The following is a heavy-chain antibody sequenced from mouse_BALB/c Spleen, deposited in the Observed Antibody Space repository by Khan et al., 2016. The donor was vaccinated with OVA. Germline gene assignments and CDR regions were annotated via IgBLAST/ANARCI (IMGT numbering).Heavy chain of an antibody. Sequence: VQLQQSGPELMKPGASVKISCKASGYSFTTYYIHWMKQSHGKTLEWIGYIDPFNGGTTYNQKFKGKATLTVDKSSSTAYMHLSSLTSEDSAVYYCARHGSTSWFCYWGQGTLVTVSA. CDR1: GYSFTTYY. CDR3: ARHGSTSWFCY. CDR2: IDPFNGGT. J-gene: IGHJ3*01. D-gene: IGHD1-1*01. V-gene: IGHV1S135*01.